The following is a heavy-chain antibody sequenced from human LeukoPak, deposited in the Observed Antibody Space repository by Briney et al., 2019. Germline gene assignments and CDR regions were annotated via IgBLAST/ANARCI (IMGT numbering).Heavy chain of an antibody. J-gene: IGHJ3*02. CDR3: ARESNRVREPGAFDI. V-gene: IGHV4-59*01. CDR2: IYYSGST. D-gene: IGHD1-14*01. CDR1: GGSISSYY. Sequence: SETLSLTCTVSGGSISSYYWSWIRQPPGKGLEWIGYIYYSGSTNYNPSLKSRVTISVDTSKNQFSLKLSSVTAADTAVYYCARESNRVREPGAFDIWGQGTMVTVSS.